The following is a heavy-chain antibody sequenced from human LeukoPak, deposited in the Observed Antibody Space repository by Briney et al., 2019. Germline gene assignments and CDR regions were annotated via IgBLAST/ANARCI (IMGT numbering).Heavy chain of an antibody. J-gene: IGHJ3*02. CDR1: GFTFSSYA. D-gene: IGHD4-17*01. CDR2: VNGSGDTT. Sequence: GGSLRLSCAASGFTFSSYAMSWVRQAPGKGLEWVSSVNGSGDTTYYADSVRGRFTISRDNSKNTLYLQMNRLRAEDTAVYYCARDPNGDYVGAFDILGQGTMVIVSS. CDR3: ARDPNGDYVGAFDI. V-gene: IGHV3-23*01.